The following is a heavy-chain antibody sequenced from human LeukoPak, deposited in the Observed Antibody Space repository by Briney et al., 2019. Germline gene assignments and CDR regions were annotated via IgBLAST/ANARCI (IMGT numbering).Heavy chain of an antibody. D-gene: IGHD2-21*01. CDR3: AKAPVTSCRGAYCYPFDY. CDR2: ISGTGDST. CDR1: GFTFSDYY. Sequence: PGGSLRLSCAASGFTFSDYYMSWIRQAPGKGLEWVSAISGTGDSTYYADSVKGRFTISRDNSKNTLYLQMNSLRAEDAAVYYCAKAPVTSCRGAYCYPFDYWGQGTLVTVSS. V-gene: IGHV3-23*01. J-gene: IGHJ4*02.